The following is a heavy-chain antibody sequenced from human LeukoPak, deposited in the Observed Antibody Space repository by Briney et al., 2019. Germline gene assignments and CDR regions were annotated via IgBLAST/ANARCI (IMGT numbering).Heavy chain of an antibody. CDR2: IIPIFGTA. Sequence: SVKVSCKASGGTFSSYAISWVRQAPGQGLEGMGGIIPIFGTANYAQKFQGRVTITADESTSTAYMELSSLRSEDTAVYYCASPRGYCSSTSCYAGWEDAFDIWGQGTMVTVSS. CDR1: GGTFSSYA. CDR3: ASPRGYCSSTSCYAGWEDAFDI. V-gene: IGHV1-69*13. J-gene: IGHJ3*02. D-gene: IGHD2-2*01.